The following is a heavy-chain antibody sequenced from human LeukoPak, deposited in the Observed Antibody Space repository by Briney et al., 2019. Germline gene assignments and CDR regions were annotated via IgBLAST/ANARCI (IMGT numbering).Heavy chain of an antibody. D-gene: IGHD4-17*01. CDR2: ISASGGST. Sequence: PGGSLRHSCSASGFTFSSPAMSWVRQAPGKGLEWVSAISASGGSTYYADSVKGRFTISRDNSKNTLYLQLNSPRAEDTAVYYCAKHTATVTNYKAGRGYFNFWGQGTLVTVSS. CDR3: AKHTATVTNYKAGRGYFNF. V-gene: IGHV3-23*01. CDR1: GFTFSSPA. J-gene: IGHJ4*02.